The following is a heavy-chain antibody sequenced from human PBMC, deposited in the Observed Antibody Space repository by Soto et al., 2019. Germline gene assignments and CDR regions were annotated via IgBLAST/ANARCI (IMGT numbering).Heavy chain of an antibody. CDR1: VGTVSSYA. CDR2: IIPIFGTA. V-gene: IGHV1-69*13. Sequence: SAKVSCKASVGTVSSYAISWVRQATGQGLEWMGGIIPIFGTANYAQKFQGRVTITADESTSTAYMELSSLRSEDTAVYYCARDSSSRYYGMDVWGQGTTVTVSS. CDR3: ARDSSSRYYGMDV. D-gene: IGHD6-6*01. J-gene: IGHJ6*02.